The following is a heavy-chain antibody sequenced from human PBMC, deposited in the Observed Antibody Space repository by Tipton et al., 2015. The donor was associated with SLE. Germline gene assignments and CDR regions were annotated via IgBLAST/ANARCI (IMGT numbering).Heavy chain of an antibody. Sequence: TLSLTCTVSGYSISSGYYWGWIRQPPGKGLEWIGEINHSGSTNYNPSLKSRVTISVDTSKNQFSLKLSSVTAADTAVYYCARGGATVGEGFQHWGQGTLVTVSS. D-gene: IGHD4-23*01. CDR3: ARGGATVGEGFQH. J-gene: IGHJ1*01. CDR1: GYSISSGYY. V-gene: IGHV4-38-2*02. CDR2: INHSGST.